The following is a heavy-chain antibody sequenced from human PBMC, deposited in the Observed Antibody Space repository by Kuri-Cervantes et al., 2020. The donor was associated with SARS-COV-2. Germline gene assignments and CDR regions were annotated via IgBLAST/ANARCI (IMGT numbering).Heavy chain of an antibody. J-gene: IGHJ4*02. CDR2: ISDCGGST. D-gene: IGHD1-14*01. Sequence: GESLKISCAASGFTFSTYAMRWVRHPPGKGLEWVSGISDCGGSTHYADSVKGRFIISRDISKNTLSLRMNSLRAEDTAVYYCARSIHNQRNFDYWGQGTLVTVSS. CDR3: ARSIHNQRNFDY. CDR1: GFTFSTYA. V-gene: IGHV3-23*01.